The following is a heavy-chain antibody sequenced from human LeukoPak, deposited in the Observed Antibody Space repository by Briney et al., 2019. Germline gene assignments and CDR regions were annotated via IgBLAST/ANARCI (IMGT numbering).Heavy chain of an antibody. J-gene: IGHJ3*02. D-gene: IGHD2-21*01. Sequence: GGSLRLSCIGSGFSLDDYAMHWVRQAPGKGLEWVSSISWDSGNKAYADSVKGRFTISRDNAKNSLYLQMNSLRPEDTAFYYCIKDMGFALLKEAFDMWGQGTLVTVSS. CDR1: GFSLDDYA. CDR3: IKDMGFALLKEAFDM. CDR2: ISWDSGNK. V-gene: IGHV3-9*01.